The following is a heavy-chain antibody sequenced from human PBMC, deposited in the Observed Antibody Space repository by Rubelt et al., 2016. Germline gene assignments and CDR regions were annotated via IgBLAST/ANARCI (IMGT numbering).Heavy chain of an antibody. CDR3: ARDQLALYAFDI. CDR2: IIPILGIA. Sequence: QVQLVQSGAEVKKPGSSVKVSCKASGGTFSSYAISWVRQAPGQGLEWMGRIIPILGIANYAQKCQGRVTITADKSTSTAYMELSSLRSEDTAVYFCARDQLALYAFDIWGQGTMVTVSS. J-gene: IGHJ3*02. D-gene: IGHD1-1*01. V-gene: IGHV1-69*04. CDR1: GGTFSSYA.